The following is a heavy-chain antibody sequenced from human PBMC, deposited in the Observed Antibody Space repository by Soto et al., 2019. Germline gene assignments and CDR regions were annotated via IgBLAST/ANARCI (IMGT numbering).Heavy chain of an antibody. J-gene: IGHJ6*02. D-gene: IGHD2-15*01. CDR2: ISSSGYI. V-gene: IGHV3-21*01. CDR3: ARDCSGGSCYPGMDV. CDR1: GYNFNSYT. Sequence: PRGALRLSCAASGYNFNSYTINWVRQAPGKRLEWLSSISSSGYIFSTDSVRGRSTISRDNAKNSVYLQINSLRAEDTAVYFCARDCSGGSCYPGMDVWGQGTTVTVSS.